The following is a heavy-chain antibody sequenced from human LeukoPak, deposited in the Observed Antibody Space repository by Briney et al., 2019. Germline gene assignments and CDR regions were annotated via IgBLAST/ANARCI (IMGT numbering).Heavy chain of an antibody. D-gene: IGHD5-18*01. V-gene: IGHV4-59*12. CDR3: AREGRVEYSHAGYYYMDV. J-gene: IGHJ6*03. CDR2: IYESGSA. Sequence: SETLSLTCSVSGGSISTYYWSWIRQPPGKGLELIGYIYESGSAYYNPSLKSRVTISVDTSKNQISLKVTSVTAADTAVYYCAREGRVEYSHAGYYYMDVWGKGTTVTVSS. CDR1: GGSISTYY.